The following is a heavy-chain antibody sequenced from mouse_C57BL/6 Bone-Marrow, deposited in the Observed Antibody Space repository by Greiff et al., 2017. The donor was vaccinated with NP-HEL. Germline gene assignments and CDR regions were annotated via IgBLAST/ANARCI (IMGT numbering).Heavy chain of an antibody. V-gene: IGHV2-5*01. CDR2: IWRGGST. CDR1: GFSLTRYG. Sequence: QVQLQQSGPGLVQPSQSLSITCTFSGFSLTRYGVLLFRQSPGTGLDWLGVIWRGGSTDYNAAFMSRLSITKDNSKSQVFFKMNSLQADDTAIYYCAKDLYYYGSSYAGFAYWGQGTLVTVSA. J-gene: IGHJ3*01. CDR3: AKDLYYYGSSYAGFAY. D-gene: IGHD1-1*01.